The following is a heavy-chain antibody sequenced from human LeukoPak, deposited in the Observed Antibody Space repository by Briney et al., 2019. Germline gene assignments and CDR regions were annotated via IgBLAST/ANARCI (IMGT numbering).Heavy chain of an antibody. CDR3: AKVNYYDSSGYGKQYYFDY. V-gene: IGHV3-23*01. CDR2: ISGSGDTT. CDR1: GFTFSRHG. Sequence: GGSLRLSCAASGFTFSRHGMNWVRQAPGKGLEWVSGISGSGDTTYYADSVKGRFTISRDNSKNTVYLQMNSLRAEDTAVYYCAKVNYYDSSGYGKQYYFDYWGQGTLVTVSS. J-gene: IGHJ4*02. D-gene: IGHD3-22*01.